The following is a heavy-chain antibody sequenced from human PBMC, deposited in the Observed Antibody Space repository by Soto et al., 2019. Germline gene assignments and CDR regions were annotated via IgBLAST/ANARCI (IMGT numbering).Heavy chain of an antibody. CDR1: GFTFSSYG. D-gene: IGHD3-10*01. Sequence: QVQLVESGGGVVQPGRSLRLSCAASGFTFSSYGMHWVRQAPGKGLEWVAVIWYDGSNKYYADSVKGRFTISRDNSKNTLYLQMNSLRAEDTAVYYCARDRGVYYYYGMDVWGQGTTVTVSS. J-gene: IGHJ6*02. CDR3: ARDRGVYYYYGMDV. CDR2: IWYDGSNK. V-gene: IGHV3-33*01.